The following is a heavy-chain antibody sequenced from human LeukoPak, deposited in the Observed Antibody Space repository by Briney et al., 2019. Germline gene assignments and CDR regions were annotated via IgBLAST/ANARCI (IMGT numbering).Heavy chain of an antibody. J-gene: IGHJ5*02. CDR2: IYYSGST. V-gene: IGHV4-59*03. Sequence: SETLSLTCTFSGGSISNYFLNWIRQPPGKGLEWIGYIYYSGSTNYNPSLKSRVTISVDTSKNQFSLKLRSVTAADTAVYYCATSPAVAGWFDPWGQGILVTVSS. CDR3: ATSPAVAGWFDP. D-gene: IGHD6-19*01. CDR1: GGSISNYF.